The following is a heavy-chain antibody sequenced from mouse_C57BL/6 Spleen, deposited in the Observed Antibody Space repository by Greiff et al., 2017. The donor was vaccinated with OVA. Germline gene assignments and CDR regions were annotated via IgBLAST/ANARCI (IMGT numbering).Heavy chain of an antibody. CDR1: GFTFSSYA. D-gene: IGHD1-1*01. CDR2: ISDGGSYT. V-gene: IGHV5-4*01. Sequence: EVQLVESGGGLVKPGGSLKLSCAASGFTFSSYAMSWVRQTPDKRLEWVATISDGGSYTYYPDNVKGRFTISRDNAKNNLYLQMSHLKSEDTAMYYCARDYYGSSYWAMDYWGQGTSVTVSS. J-gene: IGHJ4*01. CDR3: ARDYYGSSYWAMDY.